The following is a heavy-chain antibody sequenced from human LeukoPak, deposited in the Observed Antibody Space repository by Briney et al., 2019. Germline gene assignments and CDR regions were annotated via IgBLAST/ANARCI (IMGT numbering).Heavy chain of an antibody. D-gene: IGHD2-2*01. J-gene: IGHJ4*02. CDR2: IRYDGSNK. CDR1: GFTFSSSG. Sequence: GGSLRLSCAASGFTFSSSGMHWVRQAPGKGLEWVAFIRYDGSNKYYADSVKGRFTIYRDDSKNTLFLQMNSLTAEDTAVYYCAKVRGGSCSSTSCHIVWYFDYWGQGTLVTVSS. V-gene: IGHV3-30*02. CDR3: AKVRGGSCSSTSCHIVWYFDY.